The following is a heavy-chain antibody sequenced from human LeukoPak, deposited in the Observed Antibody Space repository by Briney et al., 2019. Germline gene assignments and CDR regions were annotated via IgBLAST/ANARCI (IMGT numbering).Heavy chain of an antibody. D-gene: IGHD3-22*01. CDR3: AKDIGDSVGYNYFDS. CDR2: ISWHGSTT. V-gene: IGHV3-43*01. Sequence: SGGSLRLSCAASGFTFDDYTMHWVRQAPGKGLEWVSLISWHGSTTKYADSVKGRFTISRDNLKNSLSLQMNSLGPEDTALYYCAKDIGDSVGYNYFDSWGRGTLVTVSS. CDR1: GFTFDDYT. J-gene: IGHJ4*02.